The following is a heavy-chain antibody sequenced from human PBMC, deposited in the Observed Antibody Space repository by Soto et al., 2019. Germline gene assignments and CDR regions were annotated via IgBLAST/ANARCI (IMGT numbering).Heavy chain of an antibody. CDR1: GFTFSGYA. V-gene: IGHV3-23*01. CDR2: ISGSATNT. J-gene: IGHJ4*02. D-gene: IGHD6-13*01. CDR3: AKDVMYSSSWYYFDY. Sequence: GSLRLSCAASGFTFSGYAVSWVRQAPGKGLEWVSAISGSATNTYYADSVKGRFTISRDNSKNTLYLQMNSLRAEDTAVYYCAKDVMYSSSWYYFDYWGQGTLVTVS.